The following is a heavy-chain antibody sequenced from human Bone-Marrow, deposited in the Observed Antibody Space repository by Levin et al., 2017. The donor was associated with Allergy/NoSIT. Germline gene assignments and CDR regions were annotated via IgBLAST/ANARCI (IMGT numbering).Heavy chain of an antibody. CDR3: ARDHNSYGSASYWFDP. CDR2: TYYSGST. V-gene: IGHV4-30-4*08. CDR1: GAFITSGDYY. J-gene: IGHJ5*02. Sequence: SETLSLTCTVSGAFITSGDYYWTWIRQPPGKGLEWIGFTYYSGSTIYNPSLKSRVTISVDTSRNEFSLRLTSVTAADTAVYYCARDHNSYGSASYWFDPWVQGTLVTVSS. D-gene: IGHD3-10*01.